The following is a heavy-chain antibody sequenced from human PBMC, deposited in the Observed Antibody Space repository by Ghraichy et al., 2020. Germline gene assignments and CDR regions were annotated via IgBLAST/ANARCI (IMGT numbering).Heavy chain of an antibody. J-gene: IGHJ4*02. Sequence: ASVKVSCKASGYTFTSYYMHWVRQAPGQGLEWMGIINPSGGSTSYAQKFQGRVTMTRDTSTSTVYMELSSLRSEDTAVYYCARGRGEDYDFWSGYYRSVFDYWGQGTLVTVSS. CDR3: ARGRGEDYDFWSGYYRSVFDY. CDR2: INPSGGST. CDR1: GYTFTSYY. V-gene: IGHV1-46*03. D-gene: IGHD3-3*01.